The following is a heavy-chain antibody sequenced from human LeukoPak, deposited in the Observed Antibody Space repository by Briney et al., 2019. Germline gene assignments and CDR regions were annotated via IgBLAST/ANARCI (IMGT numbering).Heavy chain of an antibody. J-gene: IGHJ4*02. Sequence: GGSLRLSCAASGFTVSSNYMSWVRQAPGKGLEWVSVIYSGGFTDYADSVKGRFTISRDNSKNTLYLQMNGLRVEDTAVYYCASGKATAMAQGYWGQGTLVTVSS. D-gene: IGHD5-18*01. CDR1: GFTVSSNY. CDR2: IYSGGFT. CDR3: ASGKATAMAQGY. V-gene: IGHV3-53*01.